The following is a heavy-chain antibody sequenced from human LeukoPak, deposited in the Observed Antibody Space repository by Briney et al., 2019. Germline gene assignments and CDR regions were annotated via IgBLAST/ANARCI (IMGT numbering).Heavy chain of an antibody. CDR3: AKDIGESYYYYYGMDV. CDR1: GFTFDDYA. Sequence: GGSLRLSCAASGFTFDDYAMHWVHQAPGKGLEWVPLISGDGGSTYYADSVKGRFTISRDNSKNSLYLQMNSLRTEDTALYYCAKDIGESYYYYYGMDVWGQGTTVTVSS. V-gene: IGHV3-43*02. CDR2: ISGDGGST. J-gene: IGHJ6*02. D-gene: IGHD3-10*01.